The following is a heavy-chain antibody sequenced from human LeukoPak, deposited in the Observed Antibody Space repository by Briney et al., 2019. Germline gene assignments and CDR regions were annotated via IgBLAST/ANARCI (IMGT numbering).Heavy chain of an antibody. CDR2: ISGSGGST. J-gene: IGHJ4*02. Sequence: GGSLRLSCAASGFTFSSYAMSWVRQAPGKGLEWVSAISGSGGSTYYADSVKGRFTISRDNSKNTLYPQMNSLRAEDTAVYYCVTTIFGVVRNFDYWGQGTLVTVSS. D-gene: IGHD3-3*01. CDR3: VTTIFGVVRNFDY. V-gene: IGHV3-23*01. CDR1: GFTFSSYA.